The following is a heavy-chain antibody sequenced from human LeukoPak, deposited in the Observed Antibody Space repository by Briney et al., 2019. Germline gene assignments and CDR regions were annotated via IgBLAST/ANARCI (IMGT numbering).Heavy chain of an antibody. CDR1: GGSISSSSYY. J-gene: IGHJ4*02. V-gene: IGHV4-39*01. CDR2: IYYSGST. Sequence: PSETLSLTCTVSGGSISSSSYYWGWIRQPPGKGLEWIGSIYYSGSTYYNPSLKSRVTISVDTSENQFSLKLSSVTAADTAVYYCARHSGATRPNFDYWGQGTLVTVSS. CDR3: ARHSGATRPNFDY. D-gene: IGHD6-6*01.